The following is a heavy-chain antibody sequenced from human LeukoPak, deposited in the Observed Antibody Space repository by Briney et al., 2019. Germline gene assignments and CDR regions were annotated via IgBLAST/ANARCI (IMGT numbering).Heavy chain of an antibody. CDR1: GFTFSNAW. Sequence: GGSLRLSCAASGFTFSNAWMSWVRQAPGKGLEWVGRIKSKTDGGTTDYAAPVKGRFTISRDDSKKTLYLQMNSLQTEDTAVYYCTTTNPDQYYDILTGYYNLDYWGQGTLVTVSS. D-gene: IGHD3-9*01. CDR2: IKSKTDGGTT. CDR3: TTTNPDQYYDILTGYYNLDY. J-gene: IGHJ4*02. V-gene: IGHV3-15*01.